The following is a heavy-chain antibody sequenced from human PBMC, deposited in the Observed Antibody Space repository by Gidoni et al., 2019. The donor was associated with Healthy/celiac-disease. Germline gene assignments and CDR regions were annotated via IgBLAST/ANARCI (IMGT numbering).Heavy chain of an antibody. CDR2: INHSGST. CDR3: ARRFLNYGNYYPGY. CDR1: GGSFSGYY. V-gene: IGHV4-34*01. J-gene: IGHJ4*02. Sequence: QVQLQQWGAGLLKPSETLSLPCAVYGGSFSGYYWSWIRQPPGKGLEWIGEINHSGSTNYNPSLKSRVTISVDTAKNQFSLKLSSVTAADTAVYYCARRFLNYGNYYPGYWGQGTLVTVSS. D-gene: IGHD4-17*01.